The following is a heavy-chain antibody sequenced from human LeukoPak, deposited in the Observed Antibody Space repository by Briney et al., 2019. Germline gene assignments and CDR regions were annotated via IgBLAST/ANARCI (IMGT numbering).Heavy chain of an antibody. CDR2: INPSGGST. J-gene: IGHJ3*01. Sequence: ASVKVSCKASGYTFTSYYMHWVRQAPGQGLEWMGIINPSGGSTSYAQKFQGRVTMTRDMSTSTVYMELSSLRPEDTAVYYCARGSEIQTGWFDPWGQGTMVTVSS. CDR3: ARGSEIQTGWFDP. V-gene: IGHV1-46*01. CDR1: GYTFTSYY. D-gene: IGHD3-10*01.